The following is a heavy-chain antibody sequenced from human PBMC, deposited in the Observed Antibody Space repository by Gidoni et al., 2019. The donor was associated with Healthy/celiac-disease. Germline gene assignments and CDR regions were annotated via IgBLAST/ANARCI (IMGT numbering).Heavy chain of an antibody. J-gene: IGHJ5*02. CDR3: AHSPIPYSSGWYVPLSWFDP. CDR2: IYWDDDK. CDR1: GLSLSTSGVG. V-gene: IGHV2-5*02. D-gene: IGHD6-19*01. Sequence: QITLKESGPTLVKPTQTLTLTCTFSGLSLSTSGVGVGWIRQPPGKALEWLALIYWDDDKRYSPSLKSRLTITKDTSKNQVVLTITNMDPVDTATYYCAHSPIPYSSGWYVPLSWFDPWGQGTLVTVSS.